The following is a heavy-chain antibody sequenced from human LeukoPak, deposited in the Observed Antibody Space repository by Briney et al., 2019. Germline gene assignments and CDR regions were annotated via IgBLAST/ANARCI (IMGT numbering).Heavy chain of an antibody. V-gene: IGHV1-2*02. J-gene: IGHJ4*02. Sequence: GASVKVSCKASGYTFTGYYMHWARQAPGQGLEWMGWINPNSGGTNYAQKFQGRVTMTRDTSISTAYMELSRLRSDDTAVYYCAVYDYVWGSFDFDYWGQGTLVTVSS. CDR3: AVYDYVWGSFDFDY. CDR1: GYTFTGYY. CDR2: INPNSGGT. D-gene: IGHD3-16*01.